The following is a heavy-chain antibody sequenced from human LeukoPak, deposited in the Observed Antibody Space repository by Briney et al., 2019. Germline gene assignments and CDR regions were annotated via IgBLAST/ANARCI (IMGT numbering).Heavy chain of an antibody. J-gene: IGHJ4*02. CDR3: AREKLSFFDSSGYFDH. Sequence: GGSLRLSCAASGFTFSNYEMNWVRQAPGKGLEWVSFISSSGSAIHYADSVRGRFTISRDNAKNSLFLQMSRLRAEDTAVYYCAREKLSFFDSSGYFDHWGQGTLVTVSS. CDR1: GFTFSNYE. D-gene: IGHD3-22*01. V-gene: IGHV3-48*03. CDR2: ISSSGSAI.